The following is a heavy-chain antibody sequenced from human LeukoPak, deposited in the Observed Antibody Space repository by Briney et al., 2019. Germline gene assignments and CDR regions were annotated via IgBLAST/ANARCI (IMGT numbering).Heavy chain of an antibody. CDR1: GFTFSSYS. CDR2: ISSSSSYI. V-gene: IGHV3-21*01. D-gene: IGHD3-10*01. CDR3: ARSLWFGELSLGY. Sequence: GGSLRLSCAASGFTFSSYSMNWVRQAPGKGLEWVSSISSSSSYIYYADSVKGRFTISRDNAKNSLYLQMNSLRAEDTAVYYCARSLWFGELSLGYWGQGTLVTVSS. J-gene: IGHJ4*02.